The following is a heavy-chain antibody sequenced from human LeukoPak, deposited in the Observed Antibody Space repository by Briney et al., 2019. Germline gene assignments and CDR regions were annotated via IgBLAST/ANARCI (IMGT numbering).Heavy chain of an antibody. CDR3: ARRLFDFWSGYYYHLDY. D-gene: IGHD3-3*01. V-gene: IGHV1-46*01. Sequence: ASVKVSCKASGYTFTSYYMHWGRQAPGQGLEWMGIINPSGGSTSYAQKFQGRVTMTRDTSTSTAYMELRSLRSDDTAVYYCARRLFDFWSGYYYHLDYWGQGTLVTVSS. CDR2: INPSGGST. CDR1: GYTFTSYY. J-gene: IGHJ4*02.